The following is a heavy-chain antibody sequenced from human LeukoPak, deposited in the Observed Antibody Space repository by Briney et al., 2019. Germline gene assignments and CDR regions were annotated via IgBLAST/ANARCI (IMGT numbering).Heavy chain of an antibody. V-gene: IGHV1-18*01. CDR1: GYTFTTYT. J-gene: IGHJ5*02. Sequence: ASVNVSCKASGYTFTTYTISCVRQAPGQGLEWVGWITCYNGNTNYAQKLQGRVTMTTDASTRTAYMELRSLRSDDTAVYYCARDSPDYYDSSGFHNWFDPWGQGTLVTVSS. D-gene: IGHD3-22*01. CDR3: ARDSPDYYDSSGFHNWFDP. CDR2: ITCYNGNT.